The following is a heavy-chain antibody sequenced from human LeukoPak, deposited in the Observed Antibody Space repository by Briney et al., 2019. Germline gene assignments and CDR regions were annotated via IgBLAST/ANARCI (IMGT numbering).Heavy chain of an antibody. V-gene: IGHV5-51*01. Sequence: GESLKISCKGSGYRFTDHWIAWVRQMPGKGLECMGIINPVDSGTRYSPSFQGQVTISVDKSITTASLQWSSLRASDTAMYYCARQGSSTTSWQTIDYWGQGPWLASPQ. CDR2: INPVDSGT. CDR3: ARQGSSTTSWQTIDY. CDR1: GYRFTDHW. D-gene: IGHD2-2*01. J-gene: IGHJ4*02.